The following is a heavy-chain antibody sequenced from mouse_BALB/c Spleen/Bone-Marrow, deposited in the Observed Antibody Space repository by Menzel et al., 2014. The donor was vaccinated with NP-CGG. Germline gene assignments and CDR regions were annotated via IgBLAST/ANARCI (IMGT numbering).Heavy chain of an antibody. CDR2: ITSGGGST. CDR1: GFTFSSYT. Sequence: EVMLVESGGGLVQPGGSLKLSCAASGFTFSSYTMSWVRQTPEKRLEWVAYITSGGGSTYYPDTVKGRFTISRDNAKNTLYLQMSSLKSEDTAMYYCARQVGNPYAMDYWGQGTSVTVSS. D-gene: IGHD3-1*01. CDR3: ARQVGNPYAMDY. V-gene: IGHV5-12-2*01. J-gene: IGHJ4*01.